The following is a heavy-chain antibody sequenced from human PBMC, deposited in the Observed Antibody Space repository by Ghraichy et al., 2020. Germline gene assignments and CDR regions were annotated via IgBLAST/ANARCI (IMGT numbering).Heavy chain of an antibody. J-gene: IGHJ4*02. CDR3: AREMRKQVNYFDY. V-gene: IGHV3-11*01. Sequence: GESLNISCAASGFTFSDYYMHWIRQAPGKGLEWISYISTSDGIMYYADSVKGRFTISRDNAKNSLYLQMNSLRDEDTAVYYCAREMRKQVNYFDYWGQGTLVTVSS. CDR1: GFTFSDYY. D-gene: IGHD1-14*01. CDR2: ISTSDGIM.